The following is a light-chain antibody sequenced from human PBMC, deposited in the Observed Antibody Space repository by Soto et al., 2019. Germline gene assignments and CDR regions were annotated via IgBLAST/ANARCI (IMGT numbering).Light chain of an antibody. CDR3: SSYRSSDTLEV. V-gene: IGLV2-14*01. Sequence: ALTRPSSLSASPCQSISISCTGTSDDIGAYDYVSWYQQHPGKAPKLILYAVSNRPSGVSTRFSGSKSGNTASLTISGVQADDEADYYCSSYRSSDTLEVFGTGTKVTVL. CDR1: SDDIGAYDY. J-gene: IGLJ1*01. CDR2: AVS.